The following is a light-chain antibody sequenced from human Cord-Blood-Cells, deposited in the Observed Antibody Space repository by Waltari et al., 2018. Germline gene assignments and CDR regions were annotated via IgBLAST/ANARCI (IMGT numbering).Light chain of an antibody. CDR3: QQYNNWPWT. CDR2: GAS. Sequence: EIVLTQSPAPLSVSPGDRATLSCRASQSVSSNLSWYQQKTGQAPRLLIYGASTRATGIPARFSGSGSGTEFTLTISSLQSEDFAVYDCQQYNNWPWTFGQGTKVEIK. V-gene: IGKV3-15*01. CDR1: QSVSSN. J-gene: IGKJ1*01.